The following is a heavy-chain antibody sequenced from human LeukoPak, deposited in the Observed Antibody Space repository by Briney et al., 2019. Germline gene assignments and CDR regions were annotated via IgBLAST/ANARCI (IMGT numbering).Heavy chain of an antibody. D-gene: IGHD3-10*01. CDR1: GFTFSSYA. J-gene: IGHJ4*02. CDR3: AKVPYGSGTRGGFDY. CDR2: ISGSGAGT. V-gene: IGHV3-23*01. Sequence: GGSLRLSCAASGFTFSSYAMSWVRQAPGKGLEWVSTISGSGAGTYYADSVKGRFTISRDNSKNTLYLHMNSLRAEDTAVYYCAKVPYGSGTRGGFDYWGQGTLVTVSS.